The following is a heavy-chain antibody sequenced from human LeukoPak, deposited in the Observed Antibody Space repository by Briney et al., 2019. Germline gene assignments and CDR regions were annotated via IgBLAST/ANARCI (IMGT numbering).Heavy chain of an antibody. CDR2: IIPIFGTA. J-gene: IGHJ4*02. V-gene: IGHV1-69*05. CDR3: SKTESEIWFGEPYRGY. CDR1: GGTFSSYA. D-gene: IGHD3-10*01. Sequence: SVKVSCKASGGTFSSYAISWVRQAPGQGLEWMGGIIPIFGTANYAQKFQGRVTITTDESTSTAYMELSSLRSEDTAVYYCSKTESEIWFGEPYRGYWGQGTLVTVSS.